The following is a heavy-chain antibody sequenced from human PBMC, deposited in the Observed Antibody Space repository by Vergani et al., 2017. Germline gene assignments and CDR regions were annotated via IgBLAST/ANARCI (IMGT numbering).Heavy chain of an antibody. D-gene: IGHD1-7*01. CDR3: VHRKTECGTTGFLYPIYCYYYMDV. V-gene: IGHV2-5*04. Sequence: QITLKESGPTLVKPTQTLTLTCTFSGFSLNTRGVSVAWIRQPPGKALDWLALIYWNDDQHYSPSLNNRVTITKDTSKNQVVLTMTNMDYVDTGTYYCVHRKTECGTTGFLYPIYCYYYMDVWGKGTTVTVSS. J-gene: IGHJ6*03. CDR1: GFSLNTRGVS. CDR2: IYWNDDQ.